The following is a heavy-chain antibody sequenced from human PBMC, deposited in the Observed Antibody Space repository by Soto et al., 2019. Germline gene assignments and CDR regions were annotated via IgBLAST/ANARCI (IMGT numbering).Heavy chain of an antibody. D-gene: IGHD6-13*01. CDR1: GFSLTTSGEG. CDR2: IYWDDAK. V-gene: IGHV2-5*02. CDR3: ARTLAAAGTRYFDY. Sequence: SGPTLVNPTQTLTLTCIFSGFSLTTSGEGVGWIRQPPGKSLEWLALIYWDDAKRYNSSLKSRLTITKDTSKNQVVLTMTNMDPVDTATYYCARTLAAAGTRYFDYWGQGTLVTVSS. J-gene: IGHJ4*02.